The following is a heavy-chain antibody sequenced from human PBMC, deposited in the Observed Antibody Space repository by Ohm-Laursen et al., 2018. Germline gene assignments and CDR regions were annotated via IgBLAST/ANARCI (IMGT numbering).Heavy chain of an antibody. V-gene: IGHV4-34*01. D-gene: IGHD6-19*01. CDR1: GGSFSGYY. CDR3: ARGFNGWWGRIDY. CDR2: INHSRST. J-gene: IGHJ4*02. Sequence: SDTLSLTCAVYGGSFSGYYWNWIRQPPGKGLEWIGEINHSRSTKYNSSFKSRVTISVDTSKNQFSLKLSSVTAADTAVYYCARGFNGWWGRIDYWGQGILVTVSS.